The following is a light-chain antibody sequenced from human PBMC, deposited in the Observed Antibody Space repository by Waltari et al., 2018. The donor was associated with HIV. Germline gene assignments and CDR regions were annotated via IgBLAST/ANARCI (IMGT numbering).Light chain of an antibody. V-gene: IGLV3-1*01. CDR1: NIRTKS. J-gene: IGLJ1*01. Sequence: SYVLTQPPSVSVAPGQTARITCGGNNIRTKSVHWYQQKPGQSPVLVIYQDSKRPSGIPERFSGSNSGNTATLTISGTQAMDEADYYCQAWDSSTSYVFGTGTKVTVL. CDR2: QDS. CDR3: QAWDSSTSYV.